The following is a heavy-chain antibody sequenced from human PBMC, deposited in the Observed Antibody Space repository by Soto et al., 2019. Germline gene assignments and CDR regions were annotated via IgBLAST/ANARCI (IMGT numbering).Heavy chain of an antibody. J-gene: IGHJ6*02. CDR3: AREADFVVVPAAIHQASSYSNYYYGMDV. CDR2: ISAYNGNT. V-gene: IGHV1-18*01. CDR1: GDVFRSYG. Sequence: ASVKVSCKASGDVFRSYGINWVRQAPGQGLEWMGWISAYNGNTNYAQKLQGRVTMTTDTSTSTAYMELRSLRSDDTAVYYCAREADFVVVPAAIHQASSYSNYYYGMDVWGQGTTVTVSS. D-gene: IGHD2-2*01.